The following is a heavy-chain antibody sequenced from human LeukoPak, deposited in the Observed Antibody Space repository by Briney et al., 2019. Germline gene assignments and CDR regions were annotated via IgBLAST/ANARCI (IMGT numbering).Heavy chain of an antibody. CDR1: GYTFTSYG. Sequence: ASVKVSCKASGYTFTSYGISWVRQAPGQGLEWMGWVNPNSGATNYAQKFQGRVTMTRDTSITTAYMELSSLTSDDTAVYYCARLKSSSVMNYYYGMDVWGQGTTVTVSS. CDR3: ARLKSSSVMNYYYGMDV. CDR2: VNPNSGAT. D-gene: IGHD2-2*01. J-gene: IGHJ6*02. V-gene: IGHV1-2*02.